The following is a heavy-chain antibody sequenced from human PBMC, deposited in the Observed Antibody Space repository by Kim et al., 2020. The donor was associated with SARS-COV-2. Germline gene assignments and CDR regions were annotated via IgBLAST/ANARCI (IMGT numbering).Heavy chain of an antibody. CDR2: TRNKANSYTT. Sequence: GGSLRLSCAASGFTFSDHYMDWVRQAPGKGLEWVGRTRNKANSYTTEYAAPVKGRFTISRDDSKNSLHLQMNSLKTEDTAAHYCARGNYYGSGYYFDYWG. V-gene: IGHV3-72*01. CDR1: GFTFSDHY. D-gene: IGHD3-10*01. CDR3: ARGNYYGSGYYFDY. J-gene: IGHJ4*01.